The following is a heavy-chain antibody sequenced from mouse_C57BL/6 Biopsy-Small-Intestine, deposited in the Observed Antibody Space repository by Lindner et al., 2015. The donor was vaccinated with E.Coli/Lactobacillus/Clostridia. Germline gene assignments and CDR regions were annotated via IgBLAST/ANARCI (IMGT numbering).Heavy chain of an antibody. V-gene: IGHV1-22*01. Sequence: VQLQESGPELVKPGASVKMSCKASGYTFTDYNMHWVKQSHGKSLEWIGYINPNNGGTSYNQKFKGKATLTVNKSSSTAYMELRSLTSEDSAVYYCARGRRGAYYFDYWGQGTTLTVSS. CDR3: ARGRRGAYYFDY. CDR2: INPNNGGT. J-gene: IGHJ2*01. CDR1: GYTFTDYN. D-gene: IGHD2-12*01.